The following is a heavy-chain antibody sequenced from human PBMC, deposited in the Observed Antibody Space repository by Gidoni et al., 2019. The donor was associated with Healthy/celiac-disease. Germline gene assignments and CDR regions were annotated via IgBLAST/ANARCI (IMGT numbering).Heavy chain of an antibody. V-gene: IGHV4-34*01. CDR1: GGSFSGYY. CDR2: INHSGST. J-gene: IGHJ5*02. D-gene: IGHD3-9*01. CDR3: AREAVYYDILTGYNYGLSFDP. Sequence: QVQLQQWGAGLLKPSETLSLPCAVYGGSFSGYYWSWIRQPPGKGLEWIGEINHSGSTNYNPSLKSRVTISVDTSKNQFSLKLSSVTAADTAVYYCAREAVYYDILTGYNYGLSFDPWGQGTLVTVSS.